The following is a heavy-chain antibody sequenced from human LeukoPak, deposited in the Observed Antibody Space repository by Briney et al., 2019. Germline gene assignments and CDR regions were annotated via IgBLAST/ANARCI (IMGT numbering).Heavy chain of an antibody. Sequence: SETLSLTCTVSGGSISSYYWSWIRQPPGKGLEWIGYIYYSGSTNYNPPLKSRVTISVDTSKNQFPLKLSSVTAADTAVYYCAGSPPYYYDSSGYYYVPFFDYWGQGTLVTVSS. CDR2: IYYSGST. V-gene: IGHV4-59*01. J-gene: IGHJ4*02. CDR1: GGSISSYY. D-gene: IGHD3-22*01. CDR3: AGSPPYYYDSSGYYYVPFFDY.